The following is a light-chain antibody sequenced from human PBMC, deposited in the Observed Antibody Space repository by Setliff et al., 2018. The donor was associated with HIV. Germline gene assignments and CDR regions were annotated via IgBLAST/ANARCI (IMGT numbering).Light chain of an antibody. CDR1: DSNIGSDA. CDR2: DNH. V-gene: IGLV1-44*01. J-gene: IGLJ3*02. Sequence: QSVLTQQPSASGTPGQRVTISCSGSDSNIGSDAVSWYQQLPGTAPKLLIYDNHQRPSGVADRFSGSQSGTSASLAITGLQSEDEADYYCAAWDVSLNGLVFGGGTKATVL. CDR3: AAWDVSLNGLV.